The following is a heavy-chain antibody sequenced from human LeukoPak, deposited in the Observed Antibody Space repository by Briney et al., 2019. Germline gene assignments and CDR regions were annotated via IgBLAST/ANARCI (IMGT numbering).Heavy chain of an antibody. V-gene: IGHV3-21*01. J-gene: IGHJ6*03. CDR3: ARWFGELLHLDYYYYYMDV. Sequence: AGGSLRLSXAASGLTFSSYSINWVRQAPGQGLWWFSSISSSSSYIYYADSVKGRFSISRDNAKNSLYLQMNSLRAEDTAVYYCARWFGELLHLDYYYYYMDVWGKGTTVTVSS. CDR2: ISSSSSYI. D-gene: IGHD3-10*01. CDR1: GLTFSSYS.